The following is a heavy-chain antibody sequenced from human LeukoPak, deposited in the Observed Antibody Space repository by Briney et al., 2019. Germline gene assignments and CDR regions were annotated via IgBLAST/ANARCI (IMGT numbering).Heavy chain of an antibody. D-gene: IGHD1-7*01. CDR3: ASMLTGTTGRSNRNSDY. CDR2: ISSSSSYI. J-gene: IGHJ4*02. Sequence: PGGSLRLSCAASGFTFSSYSMNWVRQAPGKGLEWVSSISSSSSYIYYADSVKGRFTISRDNAKNSLYLQMNSLRAEDTAVYYCASMLTGTTGRSNRNSDYWGQGTLVTVSS. V-gene: IGHV3-21*01. CDR1: GFTFSSYS.